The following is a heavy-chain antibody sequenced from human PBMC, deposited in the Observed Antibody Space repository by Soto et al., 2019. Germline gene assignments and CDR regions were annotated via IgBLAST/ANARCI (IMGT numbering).Heavy chain of an antibody. CDR3: ARDKRDLRFLEWSYFFDY. CDR1: GFTFSSSA. V-gene: IGHV3-30-3*01. D-gene: IGHD3-3*01. CDR2: ISYDGSNK. J-gene: IGHJ4*02. Sequence: QVQLVESGGGVVQPGRSLRLSCAASGFTFSSSAMHWVRQAPGKGLEWVAVISYDGSNKYYADSVKGRFTISRGNSKNTQYLNMSRLRAEDTAVYYCARDKRDLRFLEWSYFFDYWGQGTLVTVSS.